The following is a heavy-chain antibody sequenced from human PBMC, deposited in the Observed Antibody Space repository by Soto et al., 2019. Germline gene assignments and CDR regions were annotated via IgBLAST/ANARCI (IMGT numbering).Heavy chain of an antibody. V-gene: IGHV5-51*01. Sequence: GEPLKISLKGSGYTFTNYWRAWVPQMPGSGLEWMGILYPGDSDTKYNPSFQGQVTISADKSITTTYLQWSSLKASYTAIYYCAASIFYYGMDVWGQGTTGTGSS. CDR3: AASIFYYGMDV. CDR1: GYTFTNYW. J-gene: IGHJ6*02. CDR2: LYPGDSDT.